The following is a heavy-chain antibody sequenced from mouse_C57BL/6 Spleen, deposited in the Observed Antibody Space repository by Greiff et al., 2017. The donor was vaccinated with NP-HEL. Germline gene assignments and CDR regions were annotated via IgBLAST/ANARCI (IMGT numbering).Heavy chain of an antibody. CDR2: IDPSDSYT. J-gene: IGHJ2*01. CDR1: GYTFTSYW. D-gene: IGHD2-10*02. Sequence: VQLQQPGAELVKPGASVKLSCKASGYTFTSYWMQWVKQRPGQGLEWIGEIDPSDSYTNYNQKFKGKATLTVDTSSSTAHMQLCSLTSEDSAVYFCARTEQGMFLDYSGPGTTL. CDR3: ARTEQGMFLDY. V-gene: IGHV1-50*01.